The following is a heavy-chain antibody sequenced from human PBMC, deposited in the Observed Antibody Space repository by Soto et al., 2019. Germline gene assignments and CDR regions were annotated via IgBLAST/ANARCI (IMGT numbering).Heavy chain of an antibody. D-gene: IGHD4-4*01. Sequence: ASVKVSCKASGYTFRSYGISWVRQAPGQGLEWMGWISGYNGNTHYSQKFQGKVTMTTDTSTSTAYMELRNLRSDDTAVYYCAKADSNYAGRFYYYYMDVWGTGTMVTAP. V-gene: IGHV1-18*01. CDR3: AKADSNYAGRFYYYYMDV. J-gene: IGHJ6*03. CDR2: ISGYNGNT. CDR1: GYTFRSYG.